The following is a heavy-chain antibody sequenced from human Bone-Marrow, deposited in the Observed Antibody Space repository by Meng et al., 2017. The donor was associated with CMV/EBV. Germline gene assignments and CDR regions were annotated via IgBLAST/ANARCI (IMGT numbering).Heavy chain of an antibody. CDR3: ARGGYTSVWS. CDR1: GDSVSSTSAA. J-gene: IGHJ5*02. V-gene: IGHV6-1*01. Sequence: CAISGDSVSSTSAAWNWITQSPSRGLEWLGRTYYRSKWNNDYAASVKSRITIIPDTSKNEFSLQLNSVTPEDTAVYYCARGGYTSVWSWGQGTLVTVSS. CDR2: TYYRSKWNN. D-gene: IGHD6-19*01.